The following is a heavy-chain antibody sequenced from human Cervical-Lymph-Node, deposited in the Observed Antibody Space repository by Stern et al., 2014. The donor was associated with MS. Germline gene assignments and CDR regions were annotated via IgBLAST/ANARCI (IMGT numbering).Heavy chain of an antibody. CDR1: GRTFSSSA. CDR3: ARDVPPQDYYYYGMDV. V-gene: IGHV1-69*12. CDR2: IIPLFGAA. Sequence: QVQLVQSGAEVKNPPPSPKLSSKASGRTFSSSAINWVRQAPGQGLEWMGGIIPLFGAAHYAQKFQGRVTITADESTSTAYMELSSLRSEDTAVYYCARDVPPQDYYYYGMDVWGQGTTVTVSS. J-gene: IGHJ6*02.